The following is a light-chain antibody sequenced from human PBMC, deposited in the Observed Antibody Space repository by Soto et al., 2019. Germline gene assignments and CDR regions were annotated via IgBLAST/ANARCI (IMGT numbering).Light chain of an antibody. CDR3: QSFDTNLRGSV. J-gene: IGLJ3*02. Sequence: QSVLTQPPSVSGAPGQRVTISCSGTSSNIGAGYDVHWYHHLPGTAPNLLIFGNNNRPSGVPARFSASRSGTSASLAITGLQAGHEAAYYCQSFDTNLRGSVFGGGTKVTVL. V-gene: IGLV1-40*01. CDR2: GNN. CDR1: SSNIGAGYD.